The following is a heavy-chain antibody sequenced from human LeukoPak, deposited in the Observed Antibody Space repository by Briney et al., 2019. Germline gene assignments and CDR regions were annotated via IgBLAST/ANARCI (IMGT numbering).Heavy chain of an antibody. CDR1: GYSISSGYY. CDR3: ASLRYFDWLFLFDY. Sequence: SETLSLTCAVSGYSISSGYYWGWIRQPPGKGLKWIGSIYHSGSTYYNPSLKSRVTISVDTSKNQFSLKLSSVTAADTAVYYCASLRYFDWLFLFDYWGQGTLVTVSS. V-gene: IGHV4-38-2*01. CDR2: IYHSGST. D-gene: IGHD3-9*01. J-gene: IGHJ4*02.